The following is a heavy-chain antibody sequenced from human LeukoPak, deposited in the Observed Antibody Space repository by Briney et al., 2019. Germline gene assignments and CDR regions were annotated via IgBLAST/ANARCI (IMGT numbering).Heavy chain of an antibody. D-gene: IGHD6-13*01. CDR1: GFTFSSYA. Sequence: PGGSLRLXCAASGFTFSSYAMSWVRQAPGKGLEWVSAISGSGGSTYYADSVKGRFTISRDNSKNTLYLQMNSLRAEDTAVYYCAKDMDSSSWPFLPFDYWGQGTLVTVSS. CDR3: AKDMDSSSWPFLPFDY. J-gene: IGHJ4*02. V-gene: IGHV3-23*01. CDR2: ISGSGGST.